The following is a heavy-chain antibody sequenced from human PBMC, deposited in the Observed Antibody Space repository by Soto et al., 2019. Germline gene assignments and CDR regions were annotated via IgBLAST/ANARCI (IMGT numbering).Heavy chain of an antibody. CDR1: GYTFTGYY. V-gene: IGHV1-2*04. D-gene: IGHD3-22*01. J-gene: IGHJ4*02. CDR3: AKDTYYYSSSGYYVFDS. CDR2: INPNSGGT. Sequence: ASVKVSCKASGYTFTGYYMHWVRQAPGQGLEWMGWINPNSGGTNYAQKFQGWVTMTRDTSISTAYMELSRLRAEDTAVYYCAKDTYYYSSSGYYVFDSWGQGTLVTVSS.